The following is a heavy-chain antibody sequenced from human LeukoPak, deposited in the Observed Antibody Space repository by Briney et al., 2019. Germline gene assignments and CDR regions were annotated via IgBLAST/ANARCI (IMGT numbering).Heavy chain of an antibody. J-gene: IGHJ3*02. Sequence: ASVKVSCKASGGTFISYAISWVRQAPGQGLEWMGVINPSGGSTSYAQKFQGRVTMTRDMSTSTVYMELSSLRSEDTAVYYCARAPWGSYWGGDAFDIWGQGTMVTVSS. CDR1: GGTFISYA. CDR3: ARAPWGSYWGGDAFDI. D-gene: IGHD1-26*01. CDR2: INPSGGST. V-gene: IGHV1-46*01.